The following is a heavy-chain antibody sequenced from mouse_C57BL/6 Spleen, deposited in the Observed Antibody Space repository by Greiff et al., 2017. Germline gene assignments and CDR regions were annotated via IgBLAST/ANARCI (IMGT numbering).Heavy chain of an antibody. Sequence: VQVLESGPGLVAPAPRLYITCTVSGFSLTSYAISWVRQPPGKGLEWLGDIRTGGGTNYNSAMKSRLSISKDNSNSRVFLKRNSLQTDDTARYYCCRSLGGLRRGYAMDCWGQGTSVTVSS. J-gene: IGHJ4*01. CDR2: IRTGGGT. D-gene: IGHD2-4*01. CDR3: CRSLGGLRRGYAMDC. CDR1: GFSLTSYA. V-gene: IGHV2-9-1*01.